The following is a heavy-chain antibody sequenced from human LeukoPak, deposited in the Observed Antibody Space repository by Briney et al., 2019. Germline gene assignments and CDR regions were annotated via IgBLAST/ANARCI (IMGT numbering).Heavy chain of an antibody. CDR3: ARDPLNYYDSSGGGDYYGMDV. CDR1: GYTFTGYY. D-gene: IGHD3-22*01. CDR2: INPNSVGT. J-gene: IGHJ6*02. Sequence: ASVKVSCKASGYTFTGYYMHWVRQAPGQGLEWMGWINPNSVGTNYAQKFQGRVTMTRDTSISTAYMELSRLRSDDTAVYYCARDPLNYYDSSGGGDYYGMDVWGQGTTVTVSS. V-gene: IGHV1-2*02.